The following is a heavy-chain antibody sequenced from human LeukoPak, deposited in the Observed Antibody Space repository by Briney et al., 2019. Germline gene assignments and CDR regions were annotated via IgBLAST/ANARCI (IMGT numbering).Heavy chain of an antibody. CDR2: IYTSGST. J-gene: IGHJ4*02. CDR1: GGSVNSGRYY. CDR3: ARGEATRTFGELPTYYFDY. V-gene: IGHV4-61*02. Sequence: SQTLSLTCTVSGGSVNSGRYYWSWIRQPAGKGLEWIGRIYTSGSTNYNPSLKSRVTMSVDTSKNQFSLKLSSVTAADTAVYYCARGEATRTFGELPTYYFDYWGQGTLVTVSS. D-gene: IGHD3-10*01.